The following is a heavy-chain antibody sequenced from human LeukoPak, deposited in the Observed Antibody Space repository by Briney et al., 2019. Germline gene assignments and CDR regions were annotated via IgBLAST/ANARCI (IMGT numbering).Heavy chain of an antibody. V-gene: IGHV4-39*01. Sequence: SETLSLTCTVSGGSISSSSYYWGWIRQPPGKGLEWIGSIYYSGSTYYNPTLKSRVTISVGTSRNQFSLNLSSVTAADTAVYYCARHPPLGWLVGPAYFDYWGQGTLVTVSS. CDR2: IYYSGST. CDR1: GGSISSSSYY. CDR3: ARHPPLGWLVGPAYFDY. J-gene: IGHJ4*02. D-gene: IGHD6-19*01.